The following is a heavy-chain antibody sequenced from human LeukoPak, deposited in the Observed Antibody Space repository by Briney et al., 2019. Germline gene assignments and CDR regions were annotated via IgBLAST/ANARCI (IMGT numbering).Heavy chain of an antibody. CDR3: ARRFAYGDYPTSVHPRYFDL. Sequence: GESLKISCKGSGYSFTSYWIGWVRQMPGKGLEWMGIIYPGDSDTRYSPSFQGQVTISADKSISTAYLQWSSLKASDTAMYYCARRFAYGDYPTSVHPRYFDLWGRGTLVTVSS. CDR1: GYSFTSYW. CDR2: IYPGDSDT. J-gene: IGHJ2*01. D-gene: IGHD4-17*01. V-gene: IGHV5-51*01.